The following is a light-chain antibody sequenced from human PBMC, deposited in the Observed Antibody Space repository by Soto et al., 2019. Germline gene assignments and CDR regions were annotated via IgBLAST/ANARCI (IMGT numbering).Light chain of an antibody. Sequence: DIVMTQSPDSLAVSLGERATINCKASQSDLSSSNNKNYLAWHQQKPGQPPKVLIYWASTRESGVPDRFSGSGSGTDFTLTISSLQAEDVAVYYCQHYYSSPLTFGGGTKVEIK. CDR1: QSDLSSSNNKNY. CDR2: WAS. V-gene: IGKV4-1*01. CDR3: QHYYSSPLT. J-gene: IGKJ4*01.